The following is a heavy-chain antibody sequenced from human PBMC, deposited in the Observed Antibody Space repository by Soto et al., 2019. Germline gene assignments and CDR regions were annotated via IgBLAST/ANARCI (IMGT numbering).Heavy chain of an antibody. V-gene: IGHV3-48*01. CDR3: ARLVLLSWYFDV. D-gene: IGHD2-8*01. Sequence: LVESGGGLVQPGGSLRLSCAASGFTFSTYGMNWVRQAPGKGLEWVAYISSSGTTRHYGESVKGRFTISRDNAEKSAYLQMDSLRADDTAVYYCARLVLLSWYFDVWGRGTPVSVSS. J-gene: IGHJ2*01. CDR1: GFTFSTYG. CDR2: ISSSGTTR.